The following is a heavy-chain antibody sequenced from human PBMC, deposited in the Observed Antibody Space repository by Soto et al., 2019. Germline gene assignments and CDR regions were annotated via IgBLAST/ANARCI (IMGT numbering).Heavy chain of an antibody. V-gene: IGHV6-1*01. CDR3: ARGVAGSGFDL. Sequence: QTLSLTCAISGDSVSSNTAAWNWIRSSPSRGLEWLGRTYYRSNWRHDYAVSVKSRITVNPDTSKNHFSLQLNSVTPDDTAVYYCARGVAGSGFDLWGQGTLVTVSS. J-gene: IGHJ4*02. CDR2: TYYRSNWRH. D-gene: IGHD6-19*01. CDR1: GDSVSSNTAA.